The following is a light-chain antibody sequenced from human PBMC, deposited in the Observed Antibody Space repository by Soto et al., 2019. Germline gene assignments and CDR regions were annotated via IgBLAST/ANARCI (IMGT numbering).Light chain of an antibody. CDR3: QQYGSSPPT. CDR1: QSISRY. Sequence: IVLTQSPGTPSLSPGERTTLSCRASQSISRYLAWYQQKPGQGPRLLIYGASSRATGTPDRFSGSGSGTDFTLTINRLEPEDFALYYCQQYGSSPPTFGQGTKVDI. CDR2: GAS. V-gene: IGKV3-20*01. J-gene: IGKJ1*01.